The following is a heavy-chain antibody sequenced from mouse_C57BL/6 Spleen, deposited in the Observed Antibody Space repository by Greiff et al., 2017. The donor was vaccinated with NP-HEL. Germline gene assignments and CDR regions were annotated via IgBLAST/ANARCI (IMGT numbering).Heavy chain of an antibody. CDR1: GYTFTDYE. J-gene: IGHJ2*01. CDR2: IDPETGGT. V-gene: IGHV1-15*01. Sequence: QVQLKQSGAELVRPGASVTLSCKASGYTFTDYEMHWVKQTPVHGLEWIGAIDPETGGTAYNQKFKGKAILTADKSSSTAYMELRSLTSEDSAVYYCKAGLDWDYFDYWGQGTTLTVSS. D-gene: IGHD4-1*01. CDR3: KAGLDWDYFDY.